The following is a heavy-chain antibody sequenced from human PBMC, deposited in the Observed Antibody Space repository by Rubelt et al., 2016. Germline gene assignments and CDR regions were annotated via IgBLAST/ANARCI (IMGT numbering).Heavy chain of an antibody. J-gene: IGHJ6*02. CDR2: IIPILGIA. Sequence: QVQLVQSGAEVKKPGSSVKVSCKASGGTFSSYAISWVRQAPGQGLEWMGRIIPILGIANYAQKFQGRVTITADKSTSTAYMVLSSMSSEDMAVYYGASSLPDLFGIAARDYCYYCGMDVWGQGTTVTVSS. D-gene: IGHD6-6*01. V-gene: IGHV1-69*04. CDR1: GGTFSSYA. CDR3: ASSLPDLFGIAARDYCYYCGMDV.